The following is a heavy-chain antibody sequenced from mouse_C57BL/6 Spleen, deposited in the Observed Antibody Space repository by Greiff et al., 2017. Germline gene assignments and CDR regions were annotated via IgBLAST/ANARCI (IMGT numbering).Heavy chain of an antibody. J-gene: IGHJ4*01. CDR2: ISDGGSYT. V-gene: IGHV5-4*01. CDR1: GFTFSSYA. Sequence: EVQLVESGGGLVKPGGSLKLSCAASGFTFSSYAMSWVRQTPEKRLEWVATISDGGSYTYYPDNVKGRFTISRDNAKNNLYLQMSHLKSEDTAMYYCARGGYSYYCGSSLGAMDYWGQGTSVTVSS. CDR3: ARGGYSYYCGSSLGAMDY. D-gene: IGHD1-1*01.